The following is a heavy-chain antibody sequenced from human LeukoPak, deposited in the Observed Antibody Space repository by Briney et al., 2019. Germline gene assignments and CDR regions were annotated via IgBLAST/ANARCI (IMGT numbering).Heavy chain of an antibody. J-gene: IGHJ5*02. CDR1: GFTFSSYE. CDR2: ISSSSSYI. CDR3: ARDRPGPAAWFDP. V-gene: IGHV3-21*01. Sequence: GGSLRLSCAASGFTFSSYEMNWVRQAPGKGLEWVSSISSSSSYIYYADSLKGRFTISRDNAKNSLYLQMNSLRAEDTAVYYCARDRPGPAAWFDPWGQGTLVTVSS. D-gene: IGHD6-25*01.